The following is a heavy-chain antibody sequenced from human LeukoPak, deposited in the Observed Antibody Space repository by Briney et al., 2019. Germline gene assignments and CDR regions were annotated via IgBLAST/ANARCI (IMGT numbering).Heavy chain of an antibody. CDR1: GYTFTGYY. Sequence: ASVKVSCKASGYTFTGYYMHWVRQAPGQGLEWMGGINPNSGGTNYAQKFQGRVTMTTDTSISTAYMQLSRLRSADTAVYYCARVYCSRTSCYGFGWFDPWGQGALVTVSS. J-gene: IGHJ5*02. D-gene: IGHD2-2*01. CDR3: ARVYCSRTSCYGFGWFDP. CDR2: INPNSGGT. V-gene: IGHV1-2*02.